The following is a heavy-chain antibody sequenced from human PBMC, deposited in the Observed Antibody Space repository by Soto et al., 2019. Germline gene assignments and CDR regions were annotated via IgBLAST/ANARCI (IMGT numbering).Heavy chain of an antibody. CDR3: TTARGTYGAEYFQH. V-gene: IGHV3-15*01. CDR1: GFTFTNAW. Sequence: EVQLVESGGGLVKPGGSLRLSCAASGFTFTNAWMSWVRQAPGKGLEWVGRIKSKTDGGTTDYAAPVKGRFTISRDASTNTLYLQMNSLKTEDAAVYYCTTARGTYGAEYFQHWGQGTLVTVSS. J-gene: IGHJ1*01. D-gene: IGHD4-17*01. CDR2: IKSKTDGGTT.